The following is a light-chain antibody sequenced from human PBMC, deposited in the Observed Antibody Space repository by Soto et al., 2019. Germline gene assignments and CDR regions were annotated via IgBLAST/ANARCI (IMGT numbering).Light chain of an antibody. CDR1: QSISSY. J-gene: IGKJ1*01. CDR3: QQSYSTLPQT. V-gene: IGKV1-39*01. Sequence: DIQMTQTPSSLSASVGDRVTITCRASQSISSYLNWYQQKPGKAPKLLIYAASSLQSGVPSRFSGSGSGTDFTLTISSLQPEDFATYYCQQSYSTLPQTFGQGTNVDVK. CDR2: AAS.